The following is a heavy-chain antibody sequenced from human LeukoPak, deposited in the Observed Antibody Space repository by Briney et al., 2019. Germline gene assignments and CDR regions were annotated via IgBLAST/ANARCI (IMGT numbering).Heavy chain of an antibody. J-gene: IGHJ4*02. CDR3: ARGRGYYPYYFDY. V-gene: IGHV3-30*02. CDR2: IRYDGSNK. Sequence: GGSLRLSCAASGFTFSSYGMHWVRQAPGKGLEWVAFIRYDGSNKYYADSVKGRFTTSRDNSKNTLYLQMNSLRAEDTAVYYCARGRGYYPYYFDYWGQGTLVTVSS. D-gene: IGHD3-22*01. CDR1: GFTFSSYG.